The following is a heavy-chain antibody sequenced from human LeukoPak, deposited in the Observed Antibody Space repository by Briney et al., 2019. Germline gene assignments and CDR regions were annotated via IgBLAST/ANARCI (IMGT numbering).Heavy chain of an antibody. CDR1: GFTFSSYW. V-gene: IGHV3-7*01. CDR3: ARDLGQYYDTSDNWFDP. D-gene: IGHD3-22*01. J-gene: IGHJ5*02. CDR2: IKQDGSEK. Sequence: GGSLRLSCAASGFTFSSYWMSWVRQAPGKGLEWVANIKQDGSEKYYVDSVKGRFTISRDNAKNSLYLQMNSLRAEDTAVYYCARDLGQYYDTSDNWFDPWGQGTLVTVSP.